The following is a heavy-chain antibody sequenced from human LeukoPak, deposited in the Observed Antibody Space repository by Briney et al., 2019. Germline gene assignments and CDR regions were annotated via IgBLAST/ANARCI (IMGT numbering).Heavy chain of an antibody. V-gene: IGHV3-30*03. Sequence: GGSLRLSCAASGFTFSSYGMHWVRQAPGKGLEWVAVISYDGSNKYYADSVKGRFTISRDNSKNTLYLQMNSLRSDDTAVYYCADLTAIVATTPRRGGGLSNDAFDIWGQGTMVTVSS. D-gene: IGHD5-12*01. CDR2: ISYDGSNK. J-gene: IGHJ3*02. CDR3: ADLTAIVATTPRRGGGLSNDAFDI. CDR1: GFTFSSYG.